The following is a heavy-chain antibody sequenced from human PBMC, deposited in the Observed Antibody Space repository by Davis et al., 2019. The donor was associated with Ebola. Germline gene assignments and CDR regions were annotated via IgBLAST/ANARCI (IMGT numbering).Heavy chain of an antibody. V-gene: IGHV3-23*01. CDR3: ARDKSSSWYSDQIKYYYYYGMDV. J-gene: IGHJ6*04. CDR2: ISGSGFYM. D-gene: IGHD6-13*01. CDR1: GFTFSSYP. Sequence: PGGSLRLSCAASGFTFSSYPMSWVRQAPGKGLEWVSSISGSGFYMYYADSVKGRFTISRDNSKKTLYLQMNSLRAEDTAVYYCARDKSSSWYSDQIKYYYYYGMDVWGKGTTVTVSS.